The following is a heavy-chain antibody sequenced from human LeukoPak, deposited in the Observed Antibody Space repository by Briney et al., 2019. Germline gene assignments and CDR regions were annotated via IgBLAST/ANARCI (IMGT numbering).Heavy chain of an antibody. Sequence: SETLSLTCAVSGGSISSSSYYWGWIRQPPGKGLEWIGSIYYSGSTYYNPSLKSRVTISVDTSKNQFSLKLSSVTAADTAVYYCACSYDSIPGSDYWGQGTLVTVFS. CDR3: ACSYDSIPGSDY. CDR1: GGSISSSSYY. J-gene: IGHJ4*02. V-gene: IGHV4-39*07. CDR2: IYYSGST. D-gene: IGHD5-12*01.